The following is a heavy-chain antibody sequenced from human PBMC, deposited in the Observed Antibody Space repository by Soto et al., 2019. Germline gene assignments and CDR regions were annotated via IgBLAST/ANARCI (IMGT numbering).Heavy chain of an antibody. CDR2: INHSGST. D-gene: IGHD3-16*02. J-gene: IGHJ4*02. V-gene: IGHV4-34*01. CDR3: ARGPSGYDYIWGSYRLRYYFDY. Sequence: SETLSLTCAVYGGSFSGYYWSWIRQPPGKGLEWIGEINHSGSTNYNPSLKSRVTISVDTSKNQFSLKLSSVTAADTAVYYCARGPSGYDYIWGSYRLRYYFDYWGQGTLVTVSS. CDR1: GGSFSGYY.